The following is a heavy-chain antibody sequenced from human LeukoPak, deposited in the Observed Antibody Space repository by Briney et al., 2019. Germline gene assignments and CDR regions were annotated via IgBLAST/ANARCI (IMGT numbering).Heavy chain of an antibody. Sequence: GESLKISCQGSGYSFTSYWIGWVRQMPGKGLEWMGIIYPGDSDTRYSPSFQGQVTISADKSISTAYLQWSSLKASDTAMYYCARASYYYDSSGRYYFDYWGQGTLVTVSS. CDR1: GYSFTSYW. CDR3: ARASYYYDSSGRYYFDY. D-gene: IGHD3-22*01. J-gene: IGHJ4*02. CDR2: IYPGDSDT. V-gene: IGHV5-51*01.